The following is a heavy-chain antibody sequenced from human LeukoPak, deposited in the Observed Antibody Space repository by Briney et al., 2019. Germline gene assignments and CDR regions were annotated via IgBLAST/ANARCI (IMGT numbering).Heavy chain of an antibody. V-gene: IGHV3-7*01. Sequence: GGCLRLSCAASGFTFSSYWMSWVRQAPGKGLECGANIKEDGSEEYYVDSVKGRFSISRDNAKNSLYLQMNSLRAEDTAVYYCARDWLAGNPYHAFDLWGKGTMVTVSS. CDR3: ARDWLAGNPYHAFDL. CDR1: GFTFSSYW. J-gene: IGHJ3*01. CDR2: IKEDGSEE. D-gene: IGHD3-22*01.